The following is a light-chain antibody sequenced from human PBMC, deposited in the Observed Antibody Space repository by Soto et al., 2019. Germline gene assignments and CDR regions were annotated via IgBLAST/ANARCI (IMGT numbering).Light chain of an antibody. V-gene: IGKV3-15*01. CDR2: GAS. Sequence: EIVMTQFTATLSVSPGERATLSCRPSQSINSDLAWYQQKPGQAPRLLIYGASIRATGIPARFSGSGSGTEFTLTISSLQSEDFAVYYCQQYNKWPPVTFGGGTKVEIK. CDR3: QQYNKWPPVT. J-gene: IGKJ4*01. CDR1: QSINSD.